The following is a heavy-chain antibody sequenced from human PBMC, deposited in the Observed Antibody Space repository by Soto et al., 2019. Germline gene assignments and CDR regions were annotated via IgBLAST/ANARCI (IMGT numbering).Heavy chain of an antibody. CDR1: GYTLTELS. J-gene: IGHJ2*01. CDR3: ARGRYSSGWYPGYFDL. D-gene: IGHD6-19*01. Sequence: ASVKVSCKVSGYTLTELSMHWVRQAPGKGLEWMGGFDPEDGETIYAQKFQGRVTMTENTSTNTAYMELSSLRSEDTAVYYCARGRYSSGWYPGYFDLWGRGTLVTVSS. V-gene: IGHV1-24*01. CDR2: FDPEDGET.